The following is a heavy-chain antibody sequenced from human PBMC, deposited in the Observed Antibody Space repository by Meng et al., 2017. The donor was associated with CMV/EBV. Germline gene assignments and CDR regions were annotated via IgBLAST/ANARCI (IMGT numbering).Heavy chain of an antibody. J-gene: IGHJ4*02. CDR3: ARTDCSSTSCYLNY. V-gene: IGHV4-4*07. Sequence: TVSGGSSRSYYWSWIRQPAGKGPEWIGRIYSSGGTNYKSSLRSRVTMSVDTSRNQFSLKLSSVTAADTAVYYCARTDCSSTSCYLNYWGQGTLVTVSS. CDR2: IYSSGGT. CDR1: GGSSRSYY. D-gene: IGHD2-2*01.